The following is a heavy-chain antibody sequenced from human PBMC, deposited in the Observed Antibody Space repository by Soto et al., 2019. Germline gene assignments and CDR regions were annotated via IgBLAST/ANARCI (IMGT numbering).Heavy chain of an antibody. D-gene: IGHD7-27*01. J-gene: IGHJ3*02. V-gene: IGHV4-59*01. CDR2: IYYSGST. CDR3: ARDSTGDRTFDI. Sequence: SETLSLTCTVSGGSISSYYWSWIRQPPGKGLEWIGYIYYSGSTNYNPSLKSRVTISVDTSKNQFSLKLSSVTAADTAVYYCARDSTGDRTFDIWGQGTMVTVSS. CDR1: GGSISSYY.